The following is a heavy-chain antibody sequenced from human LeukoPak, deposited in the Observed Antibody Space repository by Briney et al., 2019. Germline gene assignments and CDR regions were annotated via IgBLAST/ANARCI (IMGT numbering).Heavy chain of an antibody. Sequence: ASVKVSCKASGGTFSSYAISWVRQAPGQGLEWMGGIIPIFGTANYAQKFQGRVTITADESTSTAYMELSSLRSEDTAVYYCAGDIVVVPAASPYNWFDPWGQGTLVTVSS. D-gene: IGHD2-2*01. CDR3: AGDIVVVPAASPYNWFDP. V-gene: IGHV1-69*13. CDR1: GGTFSSYA. CDR2: IIPIFGTA. J-gene: IGHJ5*02.